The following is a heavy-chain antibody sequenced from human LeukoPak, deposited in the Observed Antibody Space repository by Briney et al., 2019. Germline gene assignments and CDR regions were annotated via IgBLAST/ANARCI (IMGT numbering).Heavy chain of an antibody. J-gene: IGHJ4*02. CDR2: TSYDGSTK. CDR1: GFTFSSHG. Sequence: QPGGSLRLSCAASGFTFSSHGMHWVRQAPGKGLEWVAVTSYDGSTKYYADSAKGRFSISRDNSKNTLYLQMNSLRVDDTAVYYCAKDATLFGDQYFDYWGQGTLVIVSS. V-gene: IGHV3-30*18. D-gene: IGHD3-10*01. CDR3: AKDATLFGDQYFDY.